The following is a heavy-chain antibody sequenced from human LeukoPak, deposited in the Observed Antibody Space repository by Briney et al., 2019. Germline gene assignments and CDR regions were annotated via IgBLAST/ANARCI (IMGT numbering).Heavy chain of an antibody. CDR3: ARDQPLPDY. CDR1: GGSISSYY. CDR2: IYYSGST. V-gene: IGHV4-59*01. Sequence: PSETLSLTCTVSGGSISSYYWSWIRQPPGKGLEWIGYIYYSGSTNYNPSLKSRVTISVDTSKNQLSLKLSSVTAADTAVYYCARDQPLPDYWGQGTLVTVSS. J-gene: IGHJ4*02.